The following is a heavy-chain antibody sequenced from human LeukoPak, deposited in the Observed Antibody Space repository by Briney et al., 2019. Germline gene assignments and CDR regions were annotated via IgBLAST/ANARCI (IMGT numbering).Heavy chain of an antibody. J-gene: IGHJ4*02. V-gene: IGHV3-23*01. CDR3: AKDFFPLNYYDSSGQTYFDY. Sequence: PGGSLRLSCAASGFTFSSCAMHWVRQAPGKGLEWVSAISGSGGSTYYADSVKGRFTISRDNSKNTLYLQMNSLRAEDTAVYYCAKDFFPLNYYDSSGQTYFDYWGQGTLVTVSS. CDR1: GFTFSSCA. D-gene: IGHD3-22*01. CDR2: ISGSGGST.